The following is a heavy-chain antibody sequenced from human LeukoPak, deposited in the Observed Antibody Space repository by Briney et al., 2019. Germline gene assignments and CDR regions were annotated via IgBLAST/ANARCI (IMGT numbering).Heavy chain of an antibody. CDR3: AGGGSWYYYYYYMDV. D-gene: IGHD6-13*01. V-gene: IGHV4-59*01. CDR1: GGSISSYY. J-gene: IGHJ6*03. Sequence: SETLSLTCTVSGGSISSYYWSWIRQPPGKGLEWIGYIYYSGSTNYNPSLKSRVTISVDTSKNQFSLKLSSVTAADTAVYYCAGGGSWYYYYYYMDVWGKGTRVTVSS. CDR2: IYYSGST.